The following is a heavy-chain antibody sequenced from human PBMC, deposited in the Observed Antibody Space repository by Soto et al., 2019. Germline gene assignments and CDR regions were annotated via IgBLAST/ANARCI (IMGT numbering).Heavy chain of an antibody. CDR1: GYTFTSYD. CDR3: AKYCSGGSCYSGTFDI. Sequence: ASVKVSCKASGYTFTSYDINWVRQATGQGLEWMGWMNPNSGNTGYEQKFQGRVTMTRNTSISTAYMELSSLRSEDTAVYYCAKYCSGGSCYSGTFDIWGQGTMVTVSS. CDR2: MNPNSGNT. J-gene: IGHJ3*02. V-gene: IGHV1-8*01. D-gene: IGHD2-15*01.